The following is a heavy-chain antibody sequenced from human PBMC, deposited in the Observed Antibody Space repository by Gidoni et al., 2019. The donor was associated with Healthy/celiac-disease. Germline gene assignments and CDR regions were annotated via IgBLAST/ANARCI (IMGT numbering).Heavy chain of an antibody. CDR1: GFTVSSNY. D-gene: IGHD1-7*01. CDR3: ARSRPYSLLSVHITGTTLDAFDI. J-gene: IGHJ3*02. CDR2: IYSGGST. Sequence: EVQLVETGGGLIQPGGSLRLSCAASGFTVSSNYMSWVRQAPGKGLEWVSVIYSGGSTYYADSVKGRFTISRDNSKNTLYLQMNSLRAEDTAVYYCARSRPYSLLSVHITGTTLDAFDIWGQGTMVTVSS. V-gene: IGHV3-53*02.